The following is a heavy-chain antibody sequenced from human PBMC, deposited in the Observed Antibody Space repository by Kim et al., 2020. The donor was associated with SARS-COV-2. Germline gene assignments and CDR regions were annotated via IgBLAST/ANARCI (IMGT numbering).Heavy chain of an antibody. V-gene: IGHV3-43*01. CDR3: AKGIAAAGRGY. Sequence: TYYADYVKGRFTNSRDNSKNSLYLQMNSLRTEDTALYYCAKGIAAAGRGYWGQGTLVTVSS. D-gene: IGHD6-13*01. J-gene: IGHJ4*02. CDR2: T.